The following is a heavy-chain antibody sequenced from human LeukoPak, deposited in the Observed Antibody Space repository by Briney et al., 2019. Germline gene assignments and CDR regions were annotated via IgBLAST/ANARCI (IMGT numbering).Heavy chain of an antibody. D-gene: IGHD3-9*01. CDR3: ARGLLLRYFDWLSYYFDY. CDR2: IYYSGST. J-gene: IGHJ4*02. V-gene: IGHV4-59*06. Sequence: SETLSLTCTVSGGSISSYYWSWIRQHPGRGLEWIGYIYYSGSTYYNPSLKSRVTISVDTSKNQFSLKLSSVTAADTAVYYCARGLLLRYFDWLSYYFDYWGQGTLVTVSS. CDR1: GGSISSYY.